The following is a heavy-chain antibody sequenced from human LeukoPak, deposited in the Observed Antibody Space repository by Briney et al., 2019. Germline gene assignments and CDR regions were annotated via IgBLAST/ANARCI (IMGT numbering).Heavy chain of an antibody. CDR2: IYPGDSDT. CDR3: ASRVGVACTFDAFDL. Sequence: GESLKISCEGSGYSFTNYWIGWVRQMPGKRLEWMGIIYPGDSDTRYSPSFQGQVTISADKSINTAYLQWSSLKASDTAMYFCASRVGVACTFDAFDLWGQGTMVTVSS. J-gene: IGHJ3*01. CDR1: GYSFTNYW. V-gene: IGHV5-51*01. D-gene: IGHD1-26*01.